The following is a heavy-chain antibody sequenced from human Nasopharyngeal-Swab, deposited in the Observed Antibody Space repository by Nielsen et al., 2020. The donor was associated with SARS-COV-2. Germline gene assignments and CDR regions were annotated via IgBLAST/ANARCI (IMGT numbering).Heavy chain of an antibody. V-gene: IGHV7-4-1*02. Sequence: VSETASCMPSVYSFTSYTMHSVRQAPAEEREWMGWINTYTGNPTCAQGITGPFVFSLDTSVSTAYLQISSLKAEDTAVYYCARARGQPHNYYYYGMDVWGQGTTVTVSS. CDR1: VYSFTSYT. CDR3: ARARGQPHNYYYYGMDV. J-gene: IGHJ6*02. CDR2: INTYTGNP.